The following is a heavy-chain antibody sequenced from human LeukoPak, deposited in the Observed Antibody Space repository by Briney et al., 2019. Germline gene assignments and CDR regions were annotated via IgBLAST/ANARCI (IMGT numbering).Heavy chain of an antibody. V-gene: IGHV4-61*08. CDR1: GVSVGSAGYY. D-gene: IGHD1-26*01. Sequence: SETLSLTCSVSGVSVGSAGYYWSWIRQPPGGGLEWIGYIYYISNTNYNPSLKSRVTMSLNPSGNQFSLKLDSVTAADTAMYYCARTQSQSGSYRYYFGYWGQGTLVTVSS. J-gene: IGHJ4*02. CDR3: ARTQSQSGSYRYYFGY. CDR2: IYYISNT.